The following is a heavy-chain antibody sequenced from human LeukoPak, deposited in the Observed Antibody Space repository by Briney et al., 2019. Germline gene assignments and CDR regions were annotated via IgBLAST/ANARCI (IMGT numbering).Heavy chain of an antibody. J-gene: IGHJ4*02. CDR1: AYTCTSYY. V-gene: IGHV1-46*01. CDR2: INPSGGST. Sequence: ASVMLSCTASAYTCTSYYMHWARQAPGQGLEWMGIINPSGGSTSYAQKFQGRVTMTRDTSTSTVYMELSSLRSEDTAVYYCAREDIWGQGTLVTVSS. D-gene: IGHD2-15*01. CDR3: AREDI.